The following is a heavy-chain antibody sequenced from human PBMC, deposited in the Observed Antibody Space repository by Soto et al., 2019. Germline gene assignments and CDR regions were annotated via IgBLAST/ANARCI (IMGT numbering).Heavy chain of an antibody. CDR2: TYYSGST. Sequence: SETLSLTCTVSGDSISSYYWSWIRQSPGKGLEWIGYTYYSGSTNYNPSLKSRVTISVDTSKNQFPLKLSSVTAADTAMYYCARAVVGATLFDYWGQGTLVTVSS. CDR3: ARAVVGATLFDY. CDR1: GDSISSYY. V-gene: IGHV4-59*01. D-gene: IGHD1-26*01. J-gene: IGHJ4*02.